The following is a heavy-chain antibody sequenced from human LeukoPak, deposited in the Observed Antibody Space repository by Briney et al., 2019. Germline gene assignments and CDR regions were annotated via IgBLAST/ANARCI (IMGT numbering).Heavy chain of an antibody. Sequence: GGSLRLSCAASGFTFSSYAMHWVRQAPGKGLEYVSAISSNGGSTYYANSVKGRFTISRDNSKNTLYLQMGSLRAEDMAVYYCARAPRSNIAAAGPFDYWGQGTLVTVSS. CDR2: ISSNGGST. V-gene: IGHV3-64*01. CDR3: ARAPRSNIAAAGPFDY. CDR1: GFTFSSYA. J-gene: IGHJ4*02. D-gene: IGHD6-13*01.